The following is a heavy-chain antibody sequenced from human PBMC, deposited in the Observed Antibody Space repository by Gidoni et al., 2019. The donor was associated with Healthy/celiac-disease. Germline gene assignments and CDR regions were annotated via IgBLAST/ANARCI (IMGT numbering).Heavy chain of an antibody. CDR1: GYTFTSYD. CDR3: ARAPHYYYGMDV. V-gene: IGHV1-8*01. J-gene: IGHJ6*02. CDR2: MNPNSGNK. Sequence: QVQLVQSGAEVKKPGASVKVSCKASGYTFTSYDINWVRQATGQGLEWMGWMNPNSGNKGYAQKFQGRVTMTRNTSIRTAYMELSSLRSEDTAVYYCARAPHYYYGMDVWGQGTTVTVSS.